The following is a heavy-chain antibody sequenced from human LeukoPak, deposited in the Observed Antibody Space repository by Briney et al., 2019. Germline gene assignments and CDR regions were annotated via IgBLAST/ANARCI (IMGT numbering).Heavy chain of an antibody. J-gene: IGHJ5*02. D-gene: IGHD6-19*01. V-gene: IGHV4-39*01. Sequence: SETLSLTCTVSGGSISSSSYYWGWIRQPPGKGLEWIGSIYYSGSTYYNPSLKSRVTISVDTSKNQFSLKLSSVTAADTAVYYCARQRQWPGLLGPWGQGTLVTVSS. CDR2: IYYSGST. CDR1: GGSISSSSYY. CDR3: ARQRQWPGLLGP.